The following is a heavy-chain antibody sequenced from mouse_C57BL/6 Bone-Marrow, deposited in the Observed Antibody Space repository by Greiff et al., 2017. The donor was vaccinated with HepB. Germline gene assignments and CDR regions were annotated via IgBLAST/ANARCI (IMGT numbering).Heavy chain of an antibody. D-gene: IGHD2-14*01. V-gene: IGHV1-4*01. CDR1: GYPFTSYT. CDR3: VGYLDY. J-gene: IGHJ2*01. Sequence: QVQLQQSGAELARPGASVKMSCKASGYPFTSYTMHWVKQRPGQGLEWIGYINPSSGYTKYNQQFKDKATLTADKSSSTAYMQLSSLTSEYSAVYYCVGYLDYWGQGTTLTVSS. CDR2: INPSSGYT.